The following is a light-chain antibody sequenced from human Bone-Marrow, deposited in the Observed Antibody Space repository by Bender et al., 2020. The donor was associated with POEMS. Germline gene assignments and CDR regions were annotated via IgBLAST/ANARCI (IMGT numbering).Light chain of an antibody. CDR1: TSDVGYYDY. Sequence: QSALTQPASVSGSPGQSITISCTGTTSDVGYYDYVSWYQQHPGKAPRLMIYEVTNRPSGVSIRFSASKSGNTASLTISGLQADDEADYYCNSYTTAGTRVFGGGTKVTVL. V-gene: IGLV2-14*01. CDR2: EVT. J-gene: IGLJ3*02. CDR3: NSYTTAGTRV.